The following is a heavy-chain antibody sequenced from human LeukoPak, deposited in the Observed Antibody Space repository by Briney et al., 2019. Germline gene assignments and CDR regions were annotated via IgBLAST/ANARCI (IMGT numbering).Heavy chain of an antibody. CDR3: AREYSSGWYNLGNYYYGMDV. Sequence: AGRSLRLSCAASGFTFSSYGMHWVRQAPGKGLEWVAVIWYDGSNKYYADSVKGRFTISRDNSKNTLYLQMNSLRAEDTAVYYCAREYSSGWYNLGNYYYGMDVWGQGTTVTVSS. D-gene: IGHD6-19*01. V-gene: IGHV3-33*01. J-gene: IGHJ6*02. CDR1: GFTFSSYG. CDR2: IWYDGSNK.